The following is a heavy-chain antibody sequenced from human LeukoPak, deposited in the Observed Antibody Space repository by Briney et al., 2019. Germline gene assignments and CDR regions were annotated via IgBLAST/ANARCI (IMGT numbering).Heavy chain of an antibody. V-gene: IGHV4-61*02. J-gene: IGHJ3*02. CDR1: GGSISSGSYY. CDR2: IYTSGST. D-gene: IGHD7-27*01. CDR3: ARQLWGSNAFDI. Sequence: SETLSLTCTVSGGSISSGSYYWSWIRQPAGKGLEWIGRIYTSGSTNYNPSLKSRVTISVDTSKNQFSLKLSSVTAADTAVYYCARQLWGSNAFDIWGQGTMVTVSS.